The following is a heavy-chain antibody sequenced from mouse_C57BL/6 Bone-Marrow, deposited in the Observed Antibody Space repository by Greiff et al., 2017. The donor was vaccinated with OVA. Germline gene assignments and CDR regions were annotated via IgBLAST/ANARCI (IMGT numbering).Heavy chain of an antibody. CDR1: GYTFTSYW. D-gene: IGHD2-4*01. V-gene: IGHV1-55*01. J-gene: IGHJ3*01. CDR3: ARLYDYDVRRFAY. CDR2: IYPGSGST. Sequence: QVQLQQPGAELVKPGASVQMSCKASGYTFTSYWITWVKQRPGQGLEWIGDIYPGSGSTNYNEKFKSKATLTVDTSSSTAYMQLSSLTSEDSAVYYCARLYDYDVRRFAYWGQGTLVTVSA.